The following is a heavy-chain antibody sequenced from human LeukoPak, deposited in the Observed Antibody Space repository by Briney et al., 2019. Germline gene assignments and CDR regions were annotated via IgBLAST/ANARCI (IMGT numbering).Heavy chain of an antibody. J-gene: IGHJ6*02. CDR1: GGSINYY. CDR2: ITSSGYT. CDR3: ARDFGYSTAGDHYYGMDV. D-gene: IGHD5-12*01. Sequence: SGTLSLTCTVSGGSINYYWSWIRQSPGKGLEWIGYITSSGYTNYNPSLRSRVTISLDTSKMQFSLRLSSVTAADTAVYFCARDFGYSTAGDHYYGMDVWGQGTTVSVSS. V-gene: IGHV4-59*01.